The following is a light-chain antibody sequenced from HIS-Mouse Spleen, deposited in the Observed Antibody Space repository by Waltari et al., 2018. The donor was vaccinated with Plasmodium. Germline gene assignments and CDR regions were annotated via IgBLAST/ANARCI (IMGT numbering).Light chain of an antibody. CDR1: QGISSY. CDR3: QQYYSYPLT. V-gene: IGKV1-8*01. CDR2: AAS. J-gene: IGKJ4*01. Sequence: AIRMTQSPSSFSASTGDRVTITCRASQGISSYLAWYQQKPGKAPKLLIYAASTLQSGVLSRFSCSGSGTDFTLTISCLQSEDFATYYCQQYYSYPLTFGGGTKVEIK.